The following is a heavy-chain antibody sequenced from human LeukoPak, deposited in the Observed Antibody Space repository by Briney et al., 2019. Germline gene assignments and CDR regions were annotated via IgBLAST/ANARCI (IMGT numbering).Heavy chain of an antibody. V-gene: IGHV1-69*04. CDR2: IIPILGIA. Sequence: ASVKVSCKASGGTFSSYAISWVRQAPGQGLEWMGRIIPILGIANYAQKFQGRVTITADKSTSTAYMELSSLRSEDTAVYYCARDQIGYYYGSGSYWPFDYWGQGTLVTVSS. CDR1: GGTFSSYA. J-gene: IGHJ4*02. CDR3: ARDQIGYYYGSGSYWPFDY. D-gene: IGHD3-10*01.